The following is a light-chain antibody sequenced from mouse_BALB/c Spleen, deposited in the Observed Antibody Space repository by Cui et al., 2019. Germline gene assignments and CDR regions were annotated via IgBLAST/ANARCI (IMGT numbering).Light chain of an antibody. V-gene: IGKV4-59*01. CDR1: SSVSY. Sequence: QIVLTQSPAIMSASPGETVTMSCSASSSVSYMHWYQQKSGASPKRWIYDTAKRASGVPARFSGSGSGTSYSLTISSMEAEDAATYYCKQWSSNPPMGTFGGGTKLEIK. J-gene: IGKJ1*01. CDR2: DTA. CDR3: KQWSSNPPMGT.